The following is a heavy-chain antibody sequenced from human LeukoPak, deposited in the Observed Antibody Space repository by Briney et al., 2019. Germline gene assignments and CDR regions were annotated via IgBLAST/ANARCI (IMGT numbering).Heavy chain of an antibody. Sequence: KPSETLSLTCTVSGGSISRDYWSWIRQPPGKGLEWIGYIYYTGSTNYNPSLNSRVTISLETSKNQFSLNLSSVTAADTAVYYCARDRPGGSSLDYGGQGILVTVSS. CDR1: GGSISRDY. CDR2: IYYTGST. V-gene: IGHV4-59*01. J-gene: IGHJ4*02. CDR3: ARDRPGGSSLDY. D-gene: IGHD6-13*01.